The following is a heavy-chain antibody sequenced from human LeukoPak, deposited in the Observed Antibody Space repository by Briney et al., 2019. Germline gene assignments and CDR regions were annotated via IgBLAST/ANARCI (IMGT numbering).Heavy chain of an antibody. J-gene: IGHJ3*02. Sequence: GGSLRLSCAASGFTFDDYGMSWIRQGPGKGLEWVSGINWNGGSTGYADSVKGRFTISRDNAKNSLYLQMNSLRAEDTALYHCARALYYDFWSGSPDDAFDIWGQGTMVTVSS. D-gene: IGHD3-3*01. CDR2: INWNGGST. CDR1: GFTFDDYG. CDR3: ARALYYDFWSGSPDDAFDI. V-gene: IGHV3-20*01.